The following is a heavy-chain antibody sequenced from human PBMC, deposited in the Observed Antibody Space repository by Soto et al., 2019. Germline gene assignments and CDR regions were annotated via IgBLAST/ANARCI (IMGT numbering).Heavy chain of an antibody. V-gene: IGHV4-30-4*08. J-gene: IGHJ6*02. D-gene: IGHD2-21*02. CDR1: GGSISSDIYH. CDR2: IYYSGSI. CDR3: AREDDGGDRDYYGLDV. Sequence: SETLSLTCTVSGGSISSDIYHWTWIHQSPGKGLEWIGYIYYSGSIFYNPSFKSRVTISVDTSKNQFSLQLSSVTAADTAVYFCAREDDGGDRDYYGLDVWGQGTTVTVSS.